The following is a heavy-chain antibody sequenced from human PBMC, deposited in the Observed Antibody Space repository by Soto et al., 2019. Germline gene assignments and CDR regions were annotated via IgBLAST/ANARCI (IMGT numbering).Heavy chain of an antibody. J-gene: IGHJ4*02. CDR1: AFDFIIYG. CDR2: SSYDGRET. CDR3: ARDSGWPILNFDN. Sequence: SLRLSCASSAFDFIIYGIDWARQAPGKGLEWVAASSYDGRETFYADSAKGRFTVSKEMSKNTAFLQMNALRHEDTAVYFCARDSGWPILNFDNWGQGTPVTVSS. D-gene: IGHD3-10*01. V-gene: IGHV3-30*03.